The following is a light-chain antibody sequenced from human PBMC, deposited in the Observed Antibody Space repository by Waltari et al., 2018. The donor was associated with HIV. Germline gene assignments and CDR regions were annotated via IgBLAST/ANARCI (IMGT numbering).Light chain of an antibody. CDR1: SSDVGGYNY. J-gene: IGLJ3*02. CDR3: SSYTSSSTWV. V-gene: IGLV2-14*03. CDR2: DVS. Sequence: QSALTQPASVSGSPGQSITISCTGTSSDVGGYNYVSWYQQHQGQAPKLMIYDVSNRPSGVSNRFSGSKSGNTASLTISGLQAEDEADYYCSSYTSSSTWVFGGGTKLTVL.